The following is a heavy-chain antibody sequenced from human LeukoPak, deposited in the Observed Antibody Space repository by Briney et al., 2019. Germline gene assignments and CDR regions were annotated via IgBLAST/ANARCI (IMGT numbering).Heavy chain of an antibody. V-gene: IGHV4-39*07. Sequence: PSETLSLTCNVSGGSFKSSSYYWGWIRQPPGKGPEWIGSIYYSGTTYYNPSLKSRVTISVDTSDTQFSLKLSSVTAADTAVYYCARGRGYYYGSGLVPDTYYYYMDVWGKGTTVTVSS. J-gene: IGHJ6*03. CDR3: ARGRGYYYGSGLVPDTYYYYMDV. D-gene: IGHD3-10*01. CDR2: IYYSGTT. CDR1: GGSFKSSSYY.